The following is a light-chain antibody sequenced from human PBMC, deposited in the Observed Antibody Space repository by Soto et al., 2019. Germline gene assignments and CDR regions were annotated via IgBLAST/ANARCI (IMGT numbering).Light chain of an antibody. CDR1: QNVSSN. CDR3: QQYNNCPHT. J-gene: IGKJ2*01. CDR2: GAS. V-gene: IGKV3-15*01. Sequence: EIVMTQSPATLSVSPGERATLSCRASQNVSSNLAWYQQKPGQAPRLLIYGASTRATGIPARFSGSGSGTEFTLTISSLQSEDFAVYYCQQYNNCPHTFGQGTKLEIK.